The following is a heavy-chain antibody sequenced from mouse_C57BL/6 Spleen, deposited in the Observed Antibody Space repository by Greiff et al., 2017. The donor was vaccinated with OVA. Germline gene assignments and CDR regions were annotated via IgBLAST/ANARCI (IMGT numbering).Heavy chain of an antibody. CDR3: ARSVTGYFDY. V-gene: IGHV1-54*01. Sequence: QVQLQQSGAELVRPGPSVKVSCKASGYAFTNYLIEWVKQRPGQGLEWIGVINPGSGGTNYNEKFKGKATLTADKSSSTAYMQLSSLTSEDSAVYFCARSVTGYFDYWGQGTTLTVSS. CDR2: INPGSGGT. J-gene: IGHJ2*01. CDR1: GYAFTNYL. D-gene: IGHD2-1*01.